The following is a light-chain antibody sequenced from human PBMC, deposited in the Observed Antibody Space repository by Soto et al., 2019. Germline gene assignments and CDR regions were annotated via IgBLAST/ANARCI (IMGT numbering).Light chain of an antibody. CDR1: QGIRTW. J-gene: IGKJ1*01. CDR2: DAS. Sequence: DIQMTQSPSTLSASVGDRVTITCRASQGIRTWLAWYQQKPGKAPKLLIYDASTLESGVPSRFSGSGSGTEFTLTISSLQPDDFATYYCQHYNSYSEAFGQGTKVDIK. V-gene: IGKV1-5*01. CDR3: QHYNSYSEA.